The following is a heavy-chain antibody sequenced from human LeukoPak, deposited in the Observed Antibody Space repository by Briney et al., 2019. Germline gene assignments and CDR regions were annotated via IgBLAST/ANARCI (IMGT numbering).Heavy chain of an antibody. D-gene: IGHD2-21*01. V-gene: IGHV1-69*13. Sequence: ASVKVSCKASGGTFSSYAISWVRQAPGQGLEWMGGIIPIFGTANYAQKFQGRVTITADESTSTAYMELSSLRSEDTAVYYCARDRGPDGFLELWWSRIGWFDPWGQGTLVTVSS. CDR2: IIPIFGTA. CDR1: GGTFSSYA. J-gene: IGHJ5*02. CDR3: ARDRGPDGFLELWWSRIGWFDP.